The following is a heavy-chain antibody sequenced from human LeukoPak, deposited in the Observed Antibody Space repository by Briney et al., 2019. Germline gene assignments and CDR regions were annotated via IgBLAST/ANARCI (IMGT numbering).Heavy chain of an antibody. D-gene: IGHD2-2*01. CDR2: IYYSGGT. Sequence: SETLSLTCTVSGDSIGSYYWSWIRQPPGKGLGWIGYIYYSGGTSYNPSLKSRLTISVDTSKNQFSLQLSSVAAADTAVYYCARELLSYYMDVWGKGTTVTVSS. V-gene: IGHV4-59*08. J-gene: IGHJ6*03. CDR3: ARELLSYYMDV. CDR1: GDSIGSYY.